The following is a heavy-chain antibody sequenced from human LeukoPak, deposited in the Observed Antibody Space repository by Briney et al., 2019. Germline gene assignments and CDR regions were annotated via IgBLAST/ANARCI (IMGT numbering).Heavy chain of an antibody. D-gene: IGHD2-2*01. CDR1: GFTFSSYA. CDR3: AKDPRYCSSTSCYPPSYYFDY. V-gene: IGHV3-23*01. Sequence: PGGSLRLSCAASGFTFSSYAMSWVRQAPGKGLEWVSAISGSGGSTYYADSVKGRFTISRDNSKNTLYLQMNSLRAEGTAVYYCAKDPRYCSSTSCYPPSYYFDYWGQGTLVTVSS. J-gene: IGHJ4*02. CDR2: ISGSGGST.